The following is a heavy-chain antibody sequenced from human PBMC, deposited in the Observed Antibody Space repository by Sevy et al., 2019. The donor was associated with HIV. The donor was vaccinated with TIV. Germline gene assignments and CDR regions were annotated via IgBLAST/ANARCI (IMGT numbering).Heavy chain of an antibody. CDR2: IKSKTDGGTT. D-gene: IGHD3-22*01. J-gene: IGHJ4*02. CDR3: TTDWLEDYYDSSGSDY. V-gene: IGHV3-15*01. Sequence: GGSLRLSCAASGFTFSNAWMSWVRQAPGKGLEWVGRIKSKTDGGTTDYAAPVKGRFTISRDDSKNTLYLQMNSLKTEDTAVYYCTTDWLEDYYDSSGSDYWGQGTLVTVSS. CDR1: GFTFSNAW.